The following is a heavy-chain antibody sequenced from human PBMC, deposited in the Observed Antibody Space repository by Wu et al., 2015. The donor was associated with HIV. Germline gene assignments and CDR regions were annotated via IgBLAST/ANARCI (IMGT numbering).Heavy chain of an antibody. Sequence: QVHLVQSGAEVKKPGASVKVSCKASGYTFTGYYIHWVRQAPGQGLEWMGWINPNSGGTNYAQKFQARVTMTRDTSISTAYMELSRLRSDDTAVYYCAKVVAPAVATYYFDYWGQGTLVTVSS. CDR1: GYTFTGYY. J-gene: IGHJ4*02. CDR3: AKVVAPAVATYYFDY. D-gene: IGHD2-2*01. V-gene: IGHV1-2*02. CDR2: INPNSGGT.